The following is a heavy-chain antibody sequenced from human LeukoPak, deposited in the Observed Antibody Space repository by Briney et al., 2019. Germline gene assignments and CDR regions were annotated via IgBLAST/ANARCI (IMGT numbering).Heavy chain of an antibody. V-gene: IGHV3-53*01. J-gene: IGHJ4*02. CDR2: LSYGGDRT. CDR1: GFTFSDHN. Sequence: SGGSLRLSCVASGFTFSDHNMSWIRQAPGKGLEWVSVLSYGGDRTFYAASVKGRFTISRDTSKNTLYLQMNSLRADDTAVYYCARGVSGSYDYWGQGTLVTVSS. CDR3: ARGVSGSYDY. D-gene: IGHD1-26*01.